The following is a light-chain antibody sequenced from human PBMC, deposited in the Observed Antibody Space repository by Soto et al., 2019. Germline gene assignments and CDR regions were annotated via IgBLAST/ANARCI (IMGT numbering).Light chain of an antibody. CDR2: DAS. Sequence: EIVMTQSPATLSVSPGERAALYCRASQSINSAFAWYQQKPGQAPRLIIYDASTRATGVPDRFSGSGSGTDFTLTISSLQFEDFAVYYCQQYKNWYTFGQGTKLEI. CDR1: QSINSA. CDR3: QQYKNWYT. V-gene: IGKV3-15*01. J-gene: IGKJ2*01.